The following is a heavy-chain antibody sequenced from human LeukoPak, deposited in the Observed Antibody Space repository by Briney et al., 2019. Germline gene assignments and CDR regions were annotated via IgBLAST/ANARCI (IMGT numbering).Heavy chain of an antibody. CDR3: AREYSYGYFDY. D-gene: IGHD5-18*01. Sequence: SETLSLTCAVYGGSFSGYYWSWIRQPPGKGLEWIGEINHSGSTNYNPSLKSRATISVDTSKNHFSLKLSSVTAADTAMYYCAREYSYGYFDYWGQGTLVTVSS. CDR1: GGSFSGYY. CDR2: INHSGST. J-gene: IGHJ4*02. V-gene: IGHV4-34*01.